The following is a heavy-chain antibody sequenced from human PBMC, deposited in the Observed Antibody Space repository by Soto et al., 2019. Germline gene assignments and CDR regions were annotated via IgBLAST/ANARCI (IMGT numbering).Heavy chain of an antibody. V-gene: IGHV1-18*01. Sequence: QVQLVQSGAEVKKPGASVKVSCKASGYTFTSYGISWVRQAPGQGLEWMGWISAYNGNTNYAQKLQGRVTMTTDTSNSTGFMELGSLESGDTAGYYCARDWDGYSYGYVYWGQGTLVTVSS. CDR2: ISAYNGNT. D-gene: IGHD5-18*01. J-gene: IGHJ4*02. CDR1: GYTFTSYG. CDR3: ARDWDGYSYGYVY.